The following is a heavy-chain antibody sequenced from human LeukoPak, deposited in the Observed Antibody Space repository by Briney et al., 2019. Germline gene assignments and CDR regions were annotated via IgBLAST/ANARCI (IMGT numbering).Heavy chain of an antibody. V-gene: IGHV4-59*08. D-gene: IGHD3-10*01. CDR2: IYYSGST. CDR3: ARRSGYYYGMDV. CDR1: GGSISSYY. Sequence: SETLSLTSTDPGGSISSYYWSWIRQPLGKGLEWIGYIYYSGSTSYNPSLKSRVIISVDTSKNQFSLKLSSVTAADTAVYYCARRSGYYYGMDVWGQGTTVTVSS. J-gene: IGHJ6*02.